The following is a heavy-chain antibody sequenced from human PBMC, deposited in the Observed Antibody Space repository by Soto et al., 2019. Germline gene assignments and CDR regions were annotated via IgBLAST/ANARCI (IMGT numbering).Heavy chain of an antibody. V-gene: IGHV1-69*08. J-gene: IGHJ3*02. D-gene: IGHD4-17*01. CDR3: ARDGDYDAFDI. CDR2: IIPILGIA. CDR1: GGTFSSYT. Sequence: QVQLVQSGAEVKKPGSSVKVSCKASGGTFSSYTISWVRQAPGQGLAWLGRIIPILGIANYAQKFQGRVTITADKSTSKGYMELSSLRSEDTAVYYCARDGDYDAFDIWGQGTMVTVSS.